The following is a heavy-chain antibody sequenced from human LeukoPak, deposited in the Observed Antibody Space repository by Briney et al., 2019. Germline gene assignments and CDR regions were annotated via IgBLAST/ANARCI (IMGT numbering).Heavy chain of an antibody. J-gene: IGHJ4*02. CDR2: ISYDGSNK. D-gene: IGHD3-3*01. V-gene: IGHV3-30*18. CDR1: GFIFSSYG. Sequence: AGGSLRLSCAASGFIFSSYGMHWVRQAPGKGLEWVAVISYDGSNKYYADSVKGRFTISRDNSKNTLYLQMNSLRAEDTAVYYCAKGRGGSGKTYDFWSGYYSPLNYWGQGTLVTVSS. CDR3: AKGRGGSGKTYDFWSGYYSPLNY.